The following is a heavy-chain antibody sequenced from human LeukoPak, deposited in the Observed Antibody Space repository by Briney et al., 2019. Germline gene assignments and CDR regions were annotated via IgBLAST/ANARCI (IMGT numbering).Heavy chain of an antibody. J-gene: IGHJ4*02. V-gene: IGHV1-2*02. CDR2: INPNSGGT. CDR1: GYTFTGYY. CDR3: ARDVLAPPNDY. Sequence: ASVTVTFKASGYTFTGYYMHWVRQAPGQGLEWMGWINPNSGGTNYAQKFQGRVTMTRDTSISTAYMELSRLRSDDTAVYYCARDVLAPPNDYWGQGTLVTVSS.